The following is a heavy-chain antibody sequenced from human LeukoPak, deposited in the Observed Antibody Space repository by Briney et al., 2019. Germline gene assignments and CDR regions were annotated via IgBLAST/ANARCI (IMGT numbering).Heavy chain of an antibody. CDR3: ARAVHYSGTSDQYTGGWYYFDF. J-gene: IGHJ4*02. CDR2: ISAYNGNT. CDR1: GYTFTSYG. D-gene: IGHD3-10*01. Sequence: GASVKVSCKASGYTFTSYGISWVRQAPGQGLEWMGWISAYNGNTNYAQKLQGRVTMTTDTSTSTAYMELRSLRSDDTAVYYCARAVHYSGTSDQYTGGWYYFDFWGQGTLVTVSS. V-gene: IGHV1-18*01.